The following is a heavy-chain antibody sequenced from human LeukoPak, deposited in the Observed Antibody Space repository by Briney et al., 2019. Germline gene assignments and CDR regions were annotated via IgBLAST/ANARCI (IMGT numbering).Heavy chain of an antibody. V-gene: IGHV4-39*02. J-gene: IGHJ5*02. Sequence: SETLSLTCTVCGGSISSSAYHWGWIRQPPGKGLEWIGSIHYSGSTYYNPSLKSRVTISVDTSKNHFSLTPSSVTAADTAVYSCARVEDSGYDYRGWFDPWGQGTLVTVSS. CDR3: ARVEDSGYDYRGWFDP. CDR1: GGSISSSAYH. CDR2: IHYSGST. D-gene: IGHD5-12*01.